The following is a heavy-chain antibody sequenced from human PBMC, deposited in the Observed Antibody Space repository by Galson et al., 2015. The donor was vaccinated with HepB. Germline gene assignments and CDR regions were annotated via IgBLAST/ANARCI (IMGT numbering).Heavy chain of an antibody. CDR2: ISTYNGNT. J-gene: IGHJ6*02. CDR1: GYTFISYG. Sequence: SVKVSCKASGYTFISYGVIWVRQAPGQGLEWMGWISTYNGNTNYAQKLQGRVTMTTDTSTSTAYMELRSLRTDDTAVYYCAKDPLSHSSSWFIYYYYGMDVWGQGTTVTVSS. CDR3: AKDPLSHSSSWFIYYYYGMDV. V-gene: IGHV1-18*01. D-gene: IGHD6-13*01.